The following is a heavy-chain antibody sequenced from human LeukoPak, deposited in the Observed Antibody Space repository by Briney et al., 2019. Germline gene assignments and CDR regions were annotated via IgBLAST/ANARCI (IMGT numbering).Heavy chain of an antibody. V-gene: IGHV3-30*02. CDR2: IRYDGGNK. J-gene: IGHJ4*02. Sequence: PGGSLRLSCAASGFTFSSYGMHWVRQAPGKGLEWVAFIRYDGGNKYYADSVKGRFTISRDNSKNTLYLQMNSLRAEDTAVYYCATQRGPLRYSYGDGFDYWGQGTLVTVSS. CDR1: GFTFSSYG. CDR3: ATQRGPLRYSYGDGFDY. D-gene: IGHD5-18*01.